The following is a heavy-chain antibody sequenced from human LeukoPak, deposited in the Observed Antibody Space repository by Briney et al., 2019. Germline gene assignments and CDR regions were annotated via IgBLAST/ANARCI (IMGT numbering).Heavy chain of an antibody. CDR1: GGSISYYY. Sequence: SSETLSLTCTVSGGSISYYYWSWIRQPPGKGLEWLGYIDYSGSTNYNPSLESRVTISVDTSKNQFSLKLSSVTAADTAVFYCARGDYGAFDTWGQGTMVTVSS. V-gene: IGHV4-59*01. J-gene: IGHJ3*02. D-gene: IGHD4-17*01. CDR2: IDYSGST. CDR3: ARGDYGAFDT.